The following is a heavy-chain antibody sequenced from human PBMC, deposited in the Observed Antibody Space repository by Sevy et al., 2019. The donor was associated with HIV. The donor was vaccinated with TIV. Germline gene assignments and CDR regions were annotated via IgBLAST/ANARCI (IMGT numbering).Heavy chain of an antibody. J-gene: IGHJ4*02. CDR3: ARDSVNPPTPIAAAGYFDY. Sequence: SQTLSLTCAISGDSVSSNSAAWNWIRQSPSRGLEWLGRTYYRSKWYNDYAVSVKSRITINPDTSKNQFSLQLNSVTPEDTAVYYCARDSVNPPTPIAAAGYFDYWGQGTLVTVPS. D-gene: IGHD6-13*01. V-gene: IGHV6-1*01. CDR1: GDSVSSNSAA. CDR2: TYYRSKWYN.